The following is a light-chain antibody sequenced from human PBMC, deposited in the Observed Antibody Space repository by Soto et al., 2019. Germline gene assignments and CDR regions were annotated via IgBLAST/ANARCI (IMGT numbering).Light chain of an antibody. CDR1: QAIKNF. J-gene: IGKJ5*01. CDR2: DAS. Sequence: DFQMTQSPSSLSASVGDRVTITCRATQAIKNFLNWYQQKPGRAPKLLISDASTLQRGVPSRFSGSGSGTHFTFVISSLQPEDVGTYYCQQSDNLPLTFGQGTRLHIK. CDR3: QQSDNLPLT. V-gene: IGKV1-33*01.